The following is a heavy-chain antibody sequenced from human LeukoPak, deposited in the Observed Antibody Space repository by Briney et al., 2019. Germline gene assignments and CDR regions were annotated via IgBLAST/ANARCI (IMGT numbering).Heavy chain of an antibody. CDR2: ISSSSSTI. V-gene: IGHV3-48*01. CDR1: GFTFSSYS. D-gene: IGHD3-3*01. Sequence: PGGSLRLSCAASGFTFSSYSMNWVRQAPGKGLEWVSYISSSSSTIYYADSVKGRFTISRDNAKNSLYLQMNSLRAEDTAVYYCARVEVRFLEWLRNYYFDYWGQGTLVTVSS. CDR3: ARVEVRFLEWLRNYYFDY. J-gene: IGHJ4*02.